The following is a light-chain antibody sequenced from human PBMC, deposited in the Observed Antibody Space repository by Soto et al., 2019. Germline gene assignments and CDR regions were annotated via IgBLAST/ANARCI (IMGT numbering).Light chain of an antibody. CDR3: SSYTSSSTPWV. V-gene: IGLV2-14*01. CDR2: EVS. Sequence: QSALTQPASVSGSPGQSITISCTGTSSDVGGYNYVSWYQQHPGKAPKLMIYEVSHRPSGVSNRFSGSKSGNTASLTISGLQAEDEADYYCSSYTSSSTPWVFGGGTNLTVL. J-gene: IGLJ3*02. CDR1: SSDVGGYNY.